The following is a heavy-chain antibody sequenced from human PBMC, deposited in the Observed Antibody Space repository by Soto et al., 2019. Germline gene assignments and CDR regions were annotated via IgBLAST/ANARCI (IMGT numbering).Heavy chain of an antibody. CDR3: ARDDRYSAPFDY. V-gene: IGHV3-7*01. Sequence: VQLEESGGGLVQPGGSLRLSCAASGFSFSSYWMSWVRQAPGKGPEWVAIVSSDGRDKTYAESVKGRFTISRDNAENSLFLQMNSLRADDTAVYYCARDDRYSAPFDYWGQGALVTVSS. D-gene: IGHD3-16*02. CDR1: GFSFSSYW. J-gene: IGHJ4*02. CDR2: VSSDGRDK.